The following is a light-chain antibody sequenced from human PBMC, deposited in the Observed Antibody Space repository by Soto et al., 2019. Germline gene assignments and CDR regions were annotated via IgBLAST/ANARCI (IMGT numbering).Light chain of an antibody. CDR1: XXDVGGYNF. CDR3: SSYAGNRHFYV. J-gene: IGLJ1*01. CDR2: EVT. Sequence: QSALTQPPSASGSPGQSVAISCTGTXXDVGGYNFVSWYQQHPGIAPRLVIYEVTKRPSGIPDRFSGSKSGNTASLTVSGLQAEDEADYYCSSYAGNRHFYVFGTGTKLTVL. V-gene: IGLV2-8*01.